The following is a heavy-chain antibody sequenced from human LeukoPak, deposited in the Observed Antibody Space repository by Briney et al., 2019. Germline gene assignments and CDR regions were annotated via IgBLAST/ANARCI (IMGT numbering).Heavy chain of an antibody. CDR2: INPRGGST. D-gene: IGHD6-19*01. CDR1: GYTFTSYY. Sequence: ASVKVSCKASGYTFTSYYMHWVRQAPGQGLEWRGIINPRGGSTSYAQKFQGRVTMTRDTSTSTVYMELSSVRAEDTAVYYCARAVRSSGWYGLSNYYYMDVWGKGTTVTVSS. CDR3: ARAVRSSGWYGLSNYYYMDV. J-gene: IGHJ6*03. V-gene: IGHV1-46*01.